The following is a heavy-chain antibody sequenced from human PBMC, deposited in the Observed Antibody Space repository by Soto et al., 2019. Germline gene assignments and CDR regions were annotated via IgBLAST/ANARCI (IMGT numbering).Heavy chain of an antibody. CDR1: GGSITRFY. J-gene: IGHJ4*02. CDR3: ARADITAAGGFDY. Sequence: PSETLSLTCTVSGGSITRFYWSWIRQPPGKGLEWIGYIFYSGSTKYNPPLKSRVTISVDMFKNQFSLKLSSVTAADTAVYYCARADITAAGGFDYWGQGALVTVSS. D-gene: IGHD6-13*01. V-gene: IGHV4-59*01. CDR2: IFYSGST.